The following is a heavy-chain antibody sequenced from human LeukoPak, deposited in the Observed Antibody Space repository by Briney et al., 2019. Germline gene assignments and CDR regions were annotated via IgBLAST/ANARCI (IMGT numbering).Heavy chain of an antibody. CDR1: GYTFTGCY. J-gene: IGHJ6*03. CDR2: INPNSGGT. V-gene: IGHV1-2*02. Sequence: GASVKVSCKASGYTFTGCYMHWVRQAPGQGLEWMGWINPNSGGTNYAQKFQGRVTMTRDTSISTAYMELSRLRSDDTAVYYCARVDSKAVAGTHCYYYMDVWGKGTTVTVSS. D-gene: IGHD6-19*01. CDR3: ARVDSKAVAGTHCYYYMDV.